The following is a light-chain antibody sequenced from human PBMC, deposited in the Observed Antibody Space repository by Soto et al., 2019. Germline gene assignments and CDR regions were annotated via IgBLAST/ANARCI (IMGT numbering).Light chain of an antibody. Sequence: QSVLTQPPSVSGAPGQTVTISCTGSRSSIGGGFDVHWYQHLPGTAPKLLIYRNNNRPSGVPDRFSGSKSGTSASLAIAGLQAEDEADYYCQSYDNSLSGYVFGAGTKLTVL. CDR2: RNN. CDR3: QSYDNSLSGYV. J-gene: IGLJ1*01. CDR1: RSSIGGGFD. V-gene: IGLV1-40*01.